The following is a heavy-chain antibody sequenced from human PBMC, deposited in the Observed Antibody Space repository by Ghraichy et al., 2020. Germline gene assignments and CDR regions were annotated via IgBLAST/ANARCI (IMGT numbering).Heavy chain of an antibody. D-gene: IGHD2-15*01. CDR3: ASSCRDCSGGSCYYYYGMDV. Sequence: ASVKVSCKASGYTFTSYYMHWVRQAPGQGLEWMGIINPSGGSTSYAQKFQGRVTMTRDTSTSTVYMELSSLRSEDTAVYYCASSCRDCSGGSCYYYYGMDVWGQGTTVTVSS. J-gene: IGHJ6*02. V-gene: IGHV1-46*01. CDR2: INPSGGST. CDR1: GYTFTSYY.